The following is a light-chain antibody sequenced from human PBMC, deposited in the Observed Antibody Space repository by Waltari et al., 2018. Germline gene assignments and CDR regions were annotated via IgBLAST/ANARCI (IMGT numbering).Light chain of an antibody. CDR3: QSYDSSQGGSLYV. Sequence: QSLLTQPPSVSGAPGQRVTISCTGSSSNIGAGYDVHWYQQRPGTAPKLLIYADTDRPSGVPDRFSGSESGTSASLVITGLQAEDEGDYFCQSYDSSQGGSLYVFGTGTKVTVL. V-gene: IGLV1-40*01. J-gene: IGLJ1*01. CDR2: ADT. CDR1: SSNIGAGYD.